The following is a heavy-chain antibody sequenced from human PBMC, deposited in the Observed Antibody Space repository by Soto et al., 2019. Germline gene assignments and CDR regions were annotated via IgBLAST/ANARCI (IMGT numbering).Heavy chain of an antibody. CDR1: GGSFSGYY. V-gene: IGHV4-34*01. J-gene: IGHJ5*02. CDR3: ARVRGEYYDILTGSPRGWFDP. D-gene: IGHD3-9*01. CDR2: INHSGST. Sequence: SETLSLTCAVYGGSFSGYYWSWIRQPPGKGLEWIGEINHSGSTNYNPSLKSRVTISVDTSKNRFSLKLSSVTAADTAVYYCARVRGEYYDILTGSPRGWFDPWGQGTLVTVSS.